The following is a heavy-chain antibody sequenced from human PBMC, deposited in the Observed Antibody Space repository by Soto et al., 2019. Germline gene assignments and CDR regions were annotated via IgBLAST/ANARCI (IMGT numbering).Heavy chain of an antibody. CDR2: ISSSSSYI. D-gene: IGHD3-3*01. Sequence: GGSLRLSCAASGFTFSSYSMNWVRQAPGKGLEWVSSISSSSSYIYYADSVKGRFTISRDNAKNSLYLQMNSLRAEDTAVYYCARVVGRDDTTFGVVIKYYYSGMDVCGQGTTVTVYS. V-gene: IGHV3-21*01. CDR1: GFTFSSYS. J-gene: IGHJ6*02. CDR3: ARVVGRDDTTFGVVIKYYYSGMDV.